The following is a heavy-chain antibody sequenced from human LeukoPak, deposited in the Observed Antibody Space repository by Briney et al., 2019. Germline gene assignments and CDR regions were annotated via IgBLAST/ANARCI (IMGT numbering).Heavy chain of an antibody. CDR2: IVVGSGNT. D-gene: IGHD3-10*01. Sequence: SVKVSCKASGFTFTSSAMQWVRQARGQRLEWIGWIVVGSGNTSYAQKFQERVTITRDMSTSTTYMELSSLRSEDTAVYYCGADLTMVRGAPRWFDPWGQGTLVTVSS. V-gene: IGHV1-58*02. J-gene: IGHJ5*02. CDR3: GADLTMVRGAPRWFDP. CDR1: GFTFTSSA.